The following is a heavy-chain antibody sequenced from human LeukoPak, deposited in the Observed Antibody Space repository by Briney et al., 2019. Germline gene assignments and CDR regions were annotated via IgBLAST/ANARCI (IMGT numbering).Heavy chain of an antibody. J-gene: IGHJ4*02. V-gene: IGHV4-38-2*01. Sequence: SETLSLTXAVSGYSISSGYYWGWIRQPPGKGLEWIGSIYHSGTTYYNSSLKSRVTISVDTSKNQFSLNLNSVTAADTAVYYCVRGVATVVNRFDYWGQGTLVTVSS. CDR1: GYSISSGYY. CDR2: IYHSGTT. D-gene: IGHD5-12*01. CDR3: VRGVATVVNRFDY.